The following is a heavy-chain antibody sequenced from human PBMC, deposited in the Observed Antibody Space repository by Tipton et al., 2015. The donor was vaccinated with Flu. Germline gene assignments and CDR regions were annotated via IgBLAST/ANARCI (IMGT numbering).Heavy chain of an antibody. J-gene: IGHJ4*02. CDR2: IYHGGRT. Sequence: TLSLTCTVSGDSVTSGGYYWNWIRQPPGKGLEWLGYIYHGGRTRYNSSLKSRLTMSLDTSKNQFSLEMRSVTAADTAMYFCARSVAVYASFEFWGQGTLVNVSS. CDR3: ARSVAVYASFEF. D-gene: IGHD2-8*01. CDR1: GDSVTSGGYY. V-gene: IGHV4-61*08.